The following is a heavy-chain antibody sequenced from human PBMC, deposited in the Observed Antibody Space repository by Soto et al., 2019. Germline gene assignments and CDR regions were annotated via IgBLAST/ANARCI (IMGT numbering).Heavy chain of an antibody. CDR2: ISGSGGST. Sequence: EVQLLESGGGLVQPGGSLRLSCAASGFTFSSYAMSWVRQAPGKGLEWVSAISGSGGSTYYADSVKGRFTISRDNSKNTLYLQMNSLRAEDMAVYYCARFSYGSGRYPFDYWGQGSLVTVAS. J-gene: IGHJ4*02. CDR3: ARFSYGSGRYPFDY. V-gene: IGHV3-23*01. D-gene: IGHD3-10*01. CDR1: GFTFSSYA.